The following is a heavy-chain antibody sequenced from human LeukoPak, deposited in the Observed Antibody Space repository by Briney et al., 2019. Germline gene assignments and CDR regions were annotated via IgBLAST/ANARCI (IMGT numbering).Heavy chain of an antibody. CDR2: ISSSGSTI. CDR3: ARSILPAANAIDY. V-gene: IGHV3-11*04. J-gene: IGHJ4*02. D-gene: IGHD2-2*01. Sequence: GGPLRLSRAASAFPFRDYQMNWIRQAPGKGLEGVAYISSSGSTISYADSVKGRVTVSRDNAKNSLYLQMNSLRAEDTAVYYCARSILPAANAIDYWGQGTLVTVSS. CDR1: AFPFRDYQ.